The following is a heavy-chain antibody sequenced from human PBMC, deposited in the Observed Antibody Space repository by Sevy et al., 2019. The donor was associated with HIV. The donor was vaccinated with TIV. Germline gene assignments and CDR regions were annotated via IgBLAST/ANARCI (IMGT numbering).Heavy chain of an antibody. CDR1: GFTFSSYE. V-gene: IGHV3-48*03. D-gene: IGHD6-19*01. CDR3: ARDRQGITVAGTAIDY. CDR2: ITLSGSSM. Sequence: GGSLRLSCAAAGFTFSSYEMNWVRQAPGKGREWISYITLSGSSMYYADSVKGRFTVSRDNAKNSLSLKMNSLRAEDTAVYYCARDRQGITVAGTAIDYWGQGTLVTVSS. J-gene: IGHJ4*02.